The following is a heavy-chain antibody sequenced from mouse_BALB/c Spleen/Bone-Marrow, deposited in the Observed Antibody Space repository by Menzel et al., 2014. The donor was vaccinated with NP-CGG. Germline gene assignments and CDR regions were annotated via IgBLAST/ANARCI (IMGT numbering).Heavy chain of an antibody. CDR3: ARTYRPYALDY. CDR1: GFIFSDYY. D-gene: IGHD2-14*01. J-gene: IGHJ4*01. CDR2: ISDGGSYT. V-gene: IGHV5-4*02. Sequence: EVQLVESGGGLVKPGGSLKLSCAASGFIFSDYYMYWVRRTPEKRLEWVATISDGGSYTSYPDSVKGRFTVSRDNAKNNLYLQMSSLKSEDTAFYYCARTYRPYALDYWGQGSSVTVSS.